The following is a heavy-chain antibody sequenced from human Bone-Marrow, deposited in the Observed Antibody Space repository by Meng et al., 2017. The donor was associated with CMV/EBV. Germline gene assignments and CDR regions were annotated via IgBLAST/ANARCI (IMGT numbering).Heavy chain of an antibody. CDR1: GFTFSDYY. CDR2: VNSNNDAT. D-gene: IGHD6-19*01. J-gene: IGHJ4*02. V-gene: IGHV1-2*02. Sequence: VQLVQSGAEMKKPGASVQVSCTASGFTFSDYYIPWVRQATGQGLEWMGWVNSNNDATNYARKFQGRVSMTRDTSISTAHMELSRLMSDDTAVYYCVRSSGWSLFDYWGQGTLVTVSS. CDR3: VRSSGWSLFDY.